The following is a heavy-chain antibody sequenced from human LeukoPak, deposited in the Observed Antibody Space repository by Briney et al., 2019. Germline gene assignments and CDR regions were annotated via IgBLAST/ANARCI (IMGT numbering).Heavy chain of an antibody. CDR1: GDSVSSNSAA. J-gene: IGHJ4*02. V-gene: IGHV6-1*01. CDR3: ARGCSGGSCFFGY. D-gene: IGHD2-15*01. CDR2: TYYKSKWYD. Sequence: SQTPSLTYAISGDSVSSNSAAWTWIRQSPSRGLQWLGRTYYKSKWYDDYAVYVKSRITINPDTSKNQFSLQLNSVTPEDTAVYYCARGCSGGSCFFGYWSQGTLVSVSS.